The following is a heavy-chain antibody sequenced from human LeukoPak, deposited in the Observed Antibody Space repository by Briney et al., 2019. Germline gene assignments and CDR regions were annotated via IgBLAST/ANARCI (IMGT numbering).Heavy chain of an antibody. CDR1: GDSLSSSIW. J-gene: IGHJ4*02. V-gene: IGHV4-4*02. D-gene: IGHD2-2*01. Sequence: SGTLSLTCAVSGDSLSSSIWWTWVRQPPGKGLEWIGETYHSGSTNYNPSLKSRVAISIDNSKNQFSLKLTSVTAADTAIYYCATIRGGCSSTSCYFENWGQGTLVTVSS. CDR2: TYHSGST. CDR3: ATIRGGCSSTSCYFEN.